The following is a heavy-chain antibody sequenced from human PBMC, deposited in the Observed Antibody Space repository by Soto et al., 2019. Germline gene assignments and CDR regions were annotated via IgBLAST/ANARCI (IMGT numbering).Heavy chain of an antibody. CDR1: GGTFSSYA. CDR2: IIPIFGTA. CDR3: ARGEWELLDAANWFDH. D-gene: IGHD1-26*01. J-gene: IGHJ5*02. Sequence: QVQLVQSGAEVKKPGSSVKVSCKASGGTFSSYAISWVRQAPGQGLEWMGGIIPIFGTANYAQKFQGRVTITAEESTSTAYMELSSLRAEDTAVYYCARGEWELLDAANWFDHWGQGTLVTVSS. V-gene: IGHV1-69*01.